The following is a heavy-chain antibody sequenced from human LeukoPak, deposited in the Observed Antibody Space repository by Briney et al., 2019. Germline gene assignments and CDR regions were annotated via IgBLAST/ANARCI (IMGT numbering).Heavy chain of an antibody. CDR1: GFTFDDYA. J-gene: IGHJ5*02. CDR3: AKDAQRGGLWFDP. CDR2: ISWDGGST. D-gene: IGHD5-24*01. V-gene: IGHV3-43D*03. Sequence: GGSLRLSCAASGFTFDDYAMHWGRQAPGKALEWVSLISWDGGSTFYADSLKGRFTISRDNRKNSLYLQMNSLRAEDTALYYCAKDAQRGGLWFDPWGQGTLVTVSS.